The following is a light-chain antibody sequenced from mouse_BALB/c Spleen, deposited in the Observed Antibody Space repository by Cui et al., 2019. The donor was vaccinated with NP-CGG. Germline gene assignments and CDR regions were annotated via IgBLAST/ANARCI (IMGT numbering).Light chain of an antibody. CDR2: GTN. Sequence: AVVPQEAAPTTSPGETVTLTCRSSIGAVTTSNYANWVQEKPDHLFTGLIGGTNNRVPGVPARFSGSLIGDKAALTITGAQTEDEAIYFCALWYSNHWVFGGGTKLTVL. CDR3: ALWYSNHWV. J-gene: IGLJ1*01. V-gene: IGLV1*01. CDR1: IGAVTTSNY.